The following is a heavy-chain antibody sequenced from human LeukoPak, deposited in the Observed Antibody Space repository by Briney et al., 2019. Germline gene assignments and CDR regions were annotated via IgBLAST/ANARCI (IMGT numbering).Heavy chain of an antibody. CDR2: ISWNSGSI. V-gene: IGHV3-9*01. Sequence: QPGGSLRLSCAASGFTFDDYAMHWVRQAPGKGLEWVSGISWNSGSIGYADSVKGRFTISRDNAKNSLYLQMNSLRAEDTALYYCAKDHPDYCSGGSCYGYFDLWGRGTLVTVSS. J-gene: IGHJ2*01. CDR1: GFTFDDYA. D-gene: IGHD2-15*01. CDR3: AKDHPDYCSGGSCYGYFDL.